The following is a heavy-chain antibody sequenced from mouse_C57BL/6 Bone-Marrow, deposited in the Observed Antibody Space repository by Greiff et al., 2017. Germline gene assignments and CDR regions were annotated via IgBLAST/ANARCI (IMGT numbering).Heavy chain of an antibody. CDR1: GYTFTSYW. CDR2: IDPSDSYT. CDR3: ARGQGVAQATGDYFDY. Sequence: QVQLQQPGAELVLPGASVKLSCKVSGYTFTSYWMHWVKQRPGQGLEWIGEIDPSDSYTNYNQKFKGKSTLTVDKSSSTAYMQLSSLTSEDSAVYYCARGQGVAQATGDYFDYWGLRTTLTVSS. D-gene: IGHD3-2*02. V-gene: IGHV1-69*01. J-gene: IGHJ2*01.